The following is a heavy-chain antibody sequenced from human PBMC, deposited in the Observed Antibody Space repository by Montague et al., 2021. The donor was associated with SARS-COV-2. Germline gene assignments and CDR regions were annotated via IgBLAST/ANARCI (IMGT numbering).Heavy chain of an antibody. V-gene: IGHV4-4*02. CDR3: ARTGYSSGWHSFDY. Sequence: SETLSLTCVVSGGSISSIYWWSWVRQPPGKGLEWSGEIYHSGSTNYNPSLKSRAIISVDNSKNHFSLKLCSVTAADTAVYYCARTGYSSGWHSFDYWGQGTLVTVSS. D-gene: IGHD6-19*01. CDR2: IYHSGST. CDR1: GGSISSIYW. J-gene: IGHJ4*02.